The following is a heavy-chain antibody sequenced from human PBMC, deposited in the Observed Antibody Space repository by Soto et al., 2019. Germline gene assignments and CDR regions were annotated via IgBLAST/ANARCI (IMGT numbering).Heavy chain of an antibody. J-gene: IGHJ6*03. CDR1: GDTFTSYD. Sequence: GASLKVSCKSSGDTFTSYDINWVRQATGQGLEWMGWMNPNSGNTGYAQKFQGRVTMTRNTSISTAYMELSSLRSEDTAVYYCARGVTPGGYDFWSGYLYYYYYMDVWGKGTTVTVSS. CDR2: MNPNSGNT. D-gene: IGHD3-3*01. V-gene: IGHV1-8*01. CDR3: ARGVTPGGYDFWSGYLYYYYYMDV.